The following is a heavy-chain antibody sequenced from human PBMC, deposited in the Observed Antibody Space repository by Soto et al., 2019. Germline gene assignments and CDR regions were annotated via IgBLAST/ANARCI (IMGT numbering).Heavy chain of an antibody. CDR2: IYYSGST. Sequence: PSETLSLTCTVSGGSISSGGYYWSWIRQHPGKGLEWIGYIYYSGSTYYNPSLKSRVTISVDTSKNQFSLKLSSVTAADTAVYYCARDHYGSGSYPTHYYYYYGMDVWGQGTTVT. CDR3: ARDHYGSGSYPTHYYYYYGMDV. CDR1: GGSISSGGYY. J-gene: IGHJ6*02. V-gene: IGHV4-31*03. D-gene: IGHD3-10*01.